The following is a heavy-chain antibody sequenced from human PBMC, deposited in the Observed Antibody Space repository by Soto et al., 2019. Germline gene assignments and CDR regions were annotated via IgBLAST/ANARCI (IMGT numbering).Heavy chain of an antibody. CDR3: ARSIFCRGFVI. D-gene: IGHD2-21*01. J-gene: IGHJ3*02. CDR1: GDTFTNFD. V-gene: IGHV1-8*01. Sequence: QVQLVQSGAEVREPGASVKVSCKPSGDTFTNFDLNWVRLATGQGLEWVGWMRVDRGHRGYAQKFQDRVILTRDIPKSTAYMELTNLTSDDTAIYYCARSIFCRGFVIWGQGTKVTVSS. CDR2: MRVDRGHR.